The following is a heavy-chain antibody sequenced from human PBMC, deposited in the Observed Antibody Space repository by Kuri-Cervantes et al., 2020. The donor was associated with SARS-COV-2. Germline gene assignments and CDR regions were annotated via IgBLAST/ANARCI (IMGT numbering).Heavy chain of an antibody. J-gene: IGHJ4*02. CDR3: ARDLTVGAVDY. CDR2: VKTNSGNT. Sequence: GGSLRLSCKTPETTFPNYDINWVRQATGQGLEWMGMVKTNSGNTLYAQFFQGRVTMTRDTSISTAYMELSRLRSDDTAVYYCARDLTVGAVDYWGQGTLVTVSS. CDR1: ETTFPNYD. V-gene: IGHV1-8*01. D-gene: IGHD1-26*01.